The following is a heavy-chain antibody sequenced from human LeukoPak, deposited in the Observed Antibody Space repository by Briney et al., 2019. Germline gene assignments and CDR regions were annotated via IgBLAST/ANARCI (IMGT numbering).Heavy chain of an antibody. Sequence: GASVKVSCKVSGYTLTELSMHWVRQAPGKGLEWMGGFDPEDGETIYAQKFQGRVTMTEDTSTDTAYMELSSLRSEDTAVYYCATVLMIVVARDAFDIWGQGTMVTVSS. CDR3: ATVLMIVVARDAFDI. J-gene: IGHJ3*02. CDR2: FDPEDGET. D-gene: IGHD3-22*01. CDR1: GYTLTELS. V-gene: IGHV1-24*01.